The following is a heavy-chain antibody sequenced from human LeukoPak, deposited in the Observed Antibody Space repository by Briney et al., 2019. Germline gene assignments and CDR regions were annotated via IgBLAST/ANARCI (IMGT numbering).Heavy chain of an antibody. Sequence: SETLSLTCAVYGGSFSGYYWSWIRQLPGKGLEWIGEINHSGSTNYNPSLKSRVTISVDTSKNQFSLKLSSVTAADTAVYYCARARGIRRGGYYYYYMDVWGKGTTVTVSS. J-gene: IGHJ6*03. V-gene: IGHV4-34*01. D-gene: IGHD3-10*01. CDR1: GGSFSGYY. CDR2: INHSGST. CDR3: ARARGIRRGGYYYYYMDV.